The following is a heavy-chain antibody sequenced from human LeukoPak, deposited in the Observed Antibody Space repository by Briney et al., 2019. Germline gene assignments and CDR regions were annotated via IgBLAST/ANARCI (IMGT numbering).Heavy chain of an antibody. J-gene: IGHJ4*02. Sequence: GGSLRLSCAASGFTFSSYEMNWVRQAPGKGLEWVSYISSSGSTIYYADSVKGRFTISRDNAKNSLYLQMNSLRAEDTAVYYCARVKKDYDFWTGYSPAGYFDYWGQGTLVTVSS. CDR1: GFTFSSYE. CDR3: ARVKKDYDFWTGYSPAGYFDY. V-gene: IGHV3-48*03. D-gene: IGHD3-3*01. CDR2: ISSSGSTI.